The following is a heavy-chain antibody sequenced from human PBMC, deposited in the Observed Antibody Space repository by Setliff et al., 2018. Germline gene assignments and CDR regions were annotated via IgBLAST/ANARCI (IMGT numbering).Heavy chain of an antibody. V-gene: IGHV1-18*01. Sequence: ASVKVSCKTSGYTFNDYGITWVRQVPGQGLEWMGWISSYTGKTYYAEKLQGRVTLTTDTSTSTAYLDLRSLESDDTAVYYCSRLVRFCTKTACQRLSGGEFWGQGTLVTVSS. D-gene: IGHD2-8*01. CDR1: GYTFNDYG. J-gene: IGHJ4*02. CDR2: ISSYTGKT. CDR3: SRLVRFCTKTACQRLSGGEF.